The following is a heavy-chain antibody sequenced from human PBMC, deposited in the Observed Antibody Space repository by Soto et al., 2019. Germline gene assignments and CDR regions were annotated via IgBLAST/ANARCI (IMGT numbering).Heavy chain of an antibody. CDR1: GFTFSSYG. V-gene: IGHV3-30*18. CDR2: ISYDGSIE. D-gene: IGHD1-20*01. Sequence: SCAASGFTFSSYGIHWVRQAPGKGLEWLGGISYDGSIEYYADSVKGRFTISRDNSKNTLYLQMNSLRAEDTAVYYCAKDWGLTGTPYFDYWGQGTLVTVSS. CDR3: AKDWGLTGTPYFDY. J-gene: IGHJ4*02.